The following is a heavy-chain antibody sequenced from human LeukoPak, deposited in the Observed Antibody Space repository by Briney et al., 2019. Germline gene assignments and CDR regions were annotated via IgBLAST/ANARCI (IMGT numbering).Heavy chain of an antibody. CDR3: ARGIMTTVPTSDS. D-gene: IGHD4-17*01. CDR1: GGSINGYY. Sequence: SETLSLTCTVSGGSINGYYWTWIRQPPGKGLEWIGFVYYSASTNYNPSLKSRVTISVDTSKKQFSLRLSSVTTAETAVYYCARGIMTTVPTSDSWGQGTLVTVSS. V-gene: IGHV4-59*01. J-gene: IGHJ4*02. CDR2: VYYSAST.